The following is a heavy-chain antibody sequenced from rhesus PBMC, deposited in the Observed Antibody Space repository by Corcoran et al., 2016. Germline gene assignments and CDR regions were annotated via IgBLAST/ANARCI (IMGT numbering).Heavy chain of an antibody. CDR3: ARDGEEYYSGSYYYDLDGLDS. V-gene: IGHV4S7*01. J-gene: IGHJ6*01. CDR1: GGSISGGFG. Sequence: QGQLQESGPGLLKPSETLSLTCAFPGGSISGGFGWGGLRRPPGKVRGWIGGGNSRSGNTSYNPSLKSRATISTDTSKNQFSLKLSSVTAADTAVYYCARDGEEYYSGSYYYDLDGLDSWGQGVVVTVSS. D-gene: IGHD3-16*01. CDR2: GNSRSGNT.